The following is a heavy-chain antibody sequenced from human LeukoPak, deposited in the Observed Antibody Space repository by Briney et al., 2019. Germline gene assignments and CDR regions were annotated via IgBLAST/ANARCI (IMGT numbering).Heavy chain of an antibody. CDR1: GGSISSYY. D-gene: IGHD1-26*01. CDR2: IYYSGST. Sequence: SETLSLTCTASGGSISSYYWSWIRQPPGKGLEWIGYIYYSGSTNYNPSLKSRVTISVDTSKNQFSLKLSSVTTADTAAYYCARDSGSYLDYWGQGTLVTVSS. CDR3: ARDSGSYLDY. J-gene: IGHJ4*02. V-gene: IGHV4-59*01.